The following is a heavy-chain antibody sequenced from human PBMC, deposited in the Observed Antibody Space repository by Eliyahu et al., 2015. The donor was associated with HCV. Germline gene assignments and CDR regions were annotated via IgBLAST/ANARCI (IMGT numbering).Heavy chain of an antibody. Sequence: QEQLVQSGAQMKKPGASVTISCKASGYTFTKYYVHWVRQAPGQGLEWLGVINPSVGDTTYAQKFQGRVTMTRYTSTSTVYMELRSLRSEDTAVYYCARDHPRVFLGASQPVSYGMDVWGQGTTVTVSS. CDR3: ARDHPRVFLGASQPVSYGMDV. V-gene: IGHV1-46*01. D-gene: IGHD2-21*01. CDR2: INPSVGDT. J-gene: IGHJ6*02. CDR1: GYTFTKYY.